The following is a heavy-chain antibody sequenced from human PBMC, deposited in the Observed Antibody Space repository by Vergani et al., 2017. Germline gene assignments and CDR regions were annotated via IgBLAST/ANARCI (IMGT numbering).Heavy chain of an antibody. J-gene: IGHJ6*03. D-gene: IGHD2-2*02. CDR1: GGSLSGNY. V-gene: IGHV4-34*01. Sequence: QVQLQQWGAGLLKPSETLSLTCAVYGGSLSGNYWSWIRQSPGKGLEWIGEINQSGSTNYNPSLKSHVSISVDTSKNQVSLRMTSVTAADTTVYFCAKVGSRAHYGYCGDTSCDSRMWYYYFMDVWGDGASVTVSS. CDR3: AKVGSRAHYGYCGDTSCDSRMWYYYFMDV. CDR2: INQSGST.